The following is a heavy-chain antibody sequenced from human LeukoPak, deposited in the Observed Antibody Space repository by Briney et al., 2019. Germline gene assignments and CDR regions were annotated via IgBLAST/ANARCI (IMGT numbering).Heavy chain of an antibody. V-gene: IGHV3-7*01. J-gene: IGHJ6*03. CDR1: GFTFSSYW. D-gene: IGHD3-9*01. Sequence: GGSLRVSCAASGFTFSSYWMSWVRQAPGKGLEWVANTKQDGSEKYYVDFVKGRFSISRDNAKKSLYLQMNSLRAEDTAVYYCARDARDYDILTGYMDVWGKGTTVTVSS. CDR3: ARDARDYDILTGYMDV. CDR2: TKQDGSEK.